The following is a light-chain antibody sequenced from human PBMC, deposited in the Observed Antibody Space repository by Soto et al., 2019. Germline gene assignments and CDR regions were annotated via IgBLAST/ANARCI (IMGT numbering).Light chain of an antibody. Sequence: EILMTPSPATLSVSPVERATLSCRASQSVSSNLAWYQQKPGQAPRLLIYGASSRATGIPDRFSGSGSGTDFTLTINRLEPEDSAVYYCQQYGSSPPYTFGQGTKVDIK. J-gene: IGKJ2*01. CDR1: QSVSSN. CDR3: QQYGSSPPYT. V-gene: IGKV3-20*01. CDR2: GAS.